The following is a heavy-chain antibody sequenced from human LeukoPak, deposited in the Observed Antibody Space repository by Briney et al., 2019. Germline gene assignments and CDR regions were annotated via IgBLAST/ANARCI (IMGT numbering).Heavy chain of an antibody. CDR3: ASRAAAGNWFDP. D-gene: IGHD6-13*01. CDR2: INSDETIT. V-gene: IGHV3-74*01. J-gene: IGHJ5*02. Sequence: GGSLRLSCEASGLTFSTYWMHWVRQAPGKGLEWVSHINSDETITTYADSVKGRFTISRDNAKNTLYLQMNSLRAEDTAVYYCASRAAAGNWFDPWGQGTLVTVSS. CDR1: GLTFSTYW.